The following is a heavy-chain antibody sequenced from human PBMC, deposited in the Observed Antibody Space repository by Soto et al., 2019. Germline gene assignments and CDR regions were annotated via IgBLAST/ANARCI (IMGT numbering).Heavy chain of an antibody. Sequence: QTLSLTCXISGDTVSSNIAAWDWIRQSPSRGLEWLGRTYYRSKWYTDYAVSVRGRITINPDTSENQFTLQLISMTPEDTAVYYCARNIGGPRDSWGQGTLVTVSS. J-gene: IGHJ4*02. CDR3: ARNIGGPRDS. CDR2: TYYRSKWYT. V-gene: IGHV6-1*01. D-gene: IGHD3-16*01. CDR1: GDTVSSNIAA.